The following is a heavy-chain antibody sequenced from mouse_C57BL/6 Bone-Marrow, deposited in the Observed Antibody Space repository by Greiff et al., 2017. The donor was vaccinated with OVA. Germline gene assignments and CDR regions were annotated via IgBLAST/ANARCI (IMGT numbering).Heavy chain of an antibody. CDR2: IYPRSGNT. Sequence: VQLQQSGAELARPGASVKLSCKASGYTLTSYGISWVKQRTGQGLEWIGEIYPRSGNTHYNEKFKGKATLTADKSSSTAYMKLRSLTSEDSAVYFCALTQYFDVWGTGTTVTVSS. CDR3: ALTQYFDV. V-gene: IGHV1-81*01. CDR1: GYTLTSYG. J-gene: IGHJ1*03. D-gene: IGHD4-1*01.